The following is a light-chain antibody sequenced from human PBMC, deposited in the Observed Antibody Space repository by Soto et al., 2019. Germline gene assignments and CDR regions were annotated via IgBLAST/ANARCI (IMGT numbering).Light chain of an antibody. CDR1: SSDVGSYNL. CDR2: EVS. Sequence: QSALTQPASVSGSPGQSITISCTGTSSDVGSYNLVSWYQQHPGKAPKLMIYEVSKRPSGVSNRFSGSKSGNTASLTISGLQAEDEADYYCCSYAGSPLYVFGTGTKV. J-gene: IGLJ1*01. CDR3: CSYAGSPLYV. V-gene: IGLV2-23*02.